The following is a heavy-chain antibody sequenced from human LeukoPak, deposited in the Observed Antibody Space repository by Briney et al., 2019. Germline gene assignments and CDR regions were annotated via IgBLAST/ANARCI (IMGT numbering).Heavy chain of an antibody. V-gene: IGHV3-74*01. D-gene: IGHD3-10*01. CDR1: GFTFSSYW. Sequence: GGSLRLSCAASGFTFSSYWMHWVRQAPGKGLVWVSRINSDGSGTTYADSVKGRFTISRDTDKETVYLQMNSLRAEDTAVYYCTRVSAYQYGSGSYYYFDNWGQGTLVTVSS. CDR2: INSDGSGT. CDR3: TRVSAYQYGSGSYYYFDN. J-gene: IGHJ4*02.